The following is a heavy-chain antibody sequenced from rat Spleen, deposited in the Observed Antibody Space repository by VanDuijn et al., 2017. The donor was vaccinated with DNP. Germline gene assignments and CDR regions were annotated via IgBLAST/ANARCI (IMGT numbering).Heavy chain of an antibody. J-gene: IGHJ4*01. CDR1: GFSLTDYS. CDR2: IRSGGST. V-gene: IGHV2-19*01. Sequence: QVQLKESGPGLVQPSQTLSLTCNVSGFSLTDYSVHWVRQPPGKGLEWMGRIRSGGSTDYNSALKSRLSISRDTSKSQVFLKMNSLQTADTAIYFCTRGGGAIDAWGQGTSVTVSS. CDR3: TRGGGAIDA. D-gene: IGHD4-3*01.